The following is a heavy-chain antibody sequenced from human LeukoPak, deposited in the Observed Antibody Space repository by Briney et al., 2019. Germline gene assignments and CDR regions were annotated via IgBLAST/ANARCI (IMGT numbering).Heavy chain of an antibody. CDR3: ARDLPHCSRTSCYTRFAFDI. D-gene: IGHD2-2*02. J-gene: IGHJ3*02. V-gene: IGHV1-2*02. CDR1: GYTFTGYY. Sequence: ASVKVSCKASGYTFTGYYMHWVRQAPGQGLEWMGWINPNSGGTNYAQKFQGRVTMTRDTSISTAYMELSRLRSDDTAVYYCARDLPHCSRTSCYTRFAFDIWGQGTMVTVSS. CDR2: INPNSGGT.